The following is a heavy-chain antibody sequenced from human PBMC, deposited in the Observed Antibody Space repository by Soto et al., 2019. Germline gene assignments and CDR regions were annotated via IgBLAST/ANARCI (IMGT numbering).Heavy chain of an antibody. CDR1: GFTFSDYY. CDR2: ISRSSTYT. V-gene: IGHV3-11*05. J-gene: IGHJ5*02. CDR3: ARDHYGPGWFDP. D-gene: IGHD3-10*01. Sequence: GGSLRLSCAASGFTFSDYYMNWIRQAPGKGLEWVSYISRSSTYTNYADSVKGRFTISRDNAKNSLYLQMNSLRAEDTAVYYCARDHYGPGWFDPWGQGTLVTVSS.